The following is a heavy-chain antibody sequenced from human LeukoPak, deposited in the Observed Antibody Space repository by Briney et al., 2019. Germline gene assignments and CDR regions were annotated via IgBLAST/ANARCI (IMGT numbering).Heavy chain of an antibody. D-gene: IGHD5/OR15-5a*01. CDR2: ISSNGGST. V-gene: IGHV3-64*01. Sequence: PGGSLRLSCAASGFTFSSYAMHWVRQAPGKGLEYVSAISSNGGSTYYANSVKGRFTISRDNSKNTLYLQMGSLRAEDMAVYYCARSSRRVLDYWGQGTLVTVSS. CDR3: ARSSRRVLDY. CDR1: GFTFSSYA. J-gene: IGHJ4*02.